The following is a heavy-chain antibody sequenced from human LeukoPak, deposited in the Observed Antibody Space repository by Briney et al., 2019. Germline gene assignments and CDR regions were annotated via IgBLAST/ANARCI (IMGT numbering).Heavy chain of an antibody. CDR3: ARGSDYYDSSGYIDY. CDR2: ISYDGSNK. D-gene: IGHD3-22*01. V-gene: IGHV3-30*04. CDR1: GFTFSSYA. Sequence: LRLSCAASGFTFSSYAMHWVRQAPGKGLEWVAVISYDGSNKYYADSVKGRFTISRDNSKNTQYLQMNSLRAEDTAVYYCARGSDYYDSSGYIDYWGQGTLVTVSS. J-gene: IGHJ4*02.